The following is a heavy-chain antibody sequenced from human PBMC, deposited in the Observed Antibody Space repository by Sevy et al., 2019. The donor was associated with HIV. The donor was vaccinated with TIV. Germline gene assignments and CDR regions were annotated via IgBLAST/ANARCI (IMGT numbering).Heavy chain of an antibody. V-gene: IGHV3-53*01. CDR1: GFNVSTAF. Sequence: GGSLRLSCAASGFNVSTAFMSWVRQAPGKGLEWLSVIYKSGNTYYLDAVLGRFTISRDNTRHILYLQMTSLRVEDTAMYYCVKSLGGLLNQWGQGTRVTVSS. D-gene: IGHD3-16*01. CDR3: VKSLGGLLNQ. CDR2: IYKSGNT. J-gene: IGHJ4*02.